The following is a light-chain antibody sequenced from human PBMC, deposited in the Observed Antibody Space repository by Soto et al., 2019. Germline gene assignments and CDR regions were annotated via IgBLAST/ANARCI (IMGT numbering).Light chain of an antibody. Sequence: RNQQNPTMSGSVRDRVTITCRASKSISSWVAWYQQKPGKAPKLLIYNASSLKSGVPSRFSGSGSGTEFTLTISSLQPEDFATYYCQQPNSYPRTFGGGTKVDIK. CDR1: KSISSW. J-gene: IGKJ4*01. V-gene: IGKV1-5*03. CDR2: NAS. CDR3: QQPNSYPRT.